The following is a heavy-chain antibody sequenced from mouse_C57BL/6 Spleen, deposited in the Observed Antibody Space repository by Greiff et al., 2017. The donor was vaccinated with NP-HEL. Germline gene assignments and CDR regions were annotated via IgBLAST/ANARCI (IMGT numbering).Heavy chain of an antibody. CDR1: GYAFTNYL. CDR2: INPGSGGT. D-gene: IGHD2-10*02. V-gene: IGHV1-54*01. Sequence: VQLQQSGAELVRPGTSVKVSCKASGYAFTNYLIEWVKQRPGQGLEWIGVINPGSGGTNYNEKFKGKATLTADKSSRPAYLQLHSLTSEDSAVYFCASKGYGNFYYWGQGTTLTVSS. CDR3: ASKGYGNFYY. J-gene: IGHJ2*01.